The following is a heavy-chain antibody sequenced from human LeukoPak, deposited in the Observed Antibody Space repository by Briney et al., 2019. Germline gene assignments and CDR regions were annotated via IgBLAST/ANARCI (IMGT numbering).Heavy chain of an antibody. CDR2: IYYSGST. D-gene: IGHD3-10*01. V-gene: IGHV4-31*03. CDR3: ARENGSGRKSYYFDY. Sequence: SETLSLTCTVSGGSISSGGYYWCWIRQHPGKGLEWIGYIYYSGSTYYNPSLKSRVTISVDTSKNQFSLKLSSVTAADTAVYYCARENGSGRKSYYFDYWGQGTLVTVSS. CDR1: GGSISSGGYY. J-gene: IGHJ4*02.